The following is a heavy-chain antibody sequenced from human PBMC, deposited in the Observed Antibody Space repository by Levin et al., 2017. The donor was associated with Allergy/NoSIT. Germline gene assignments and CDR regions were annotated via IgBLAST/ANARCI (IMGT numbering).Heavy chain of an antibody. CDR3: VRDRWDQPRYQYSYILDV. CDR1: GFVFSNFG. CDR2: ISHDTYGSSQ. J-gene: IGHJ6*02. D-gene: IGHD1-26*01. V-gene: IGHV3-30*03. Sequence: QAGESLKISCAVSGFVFSNFGMHWVRQAPGKGLEWVAFISHDTYGSSQYYADSVKGRFTISRDTSENRMHLQMSSVRSDDTATYYCVRDRWDQPRYQYSYILDVWGQGTTVTVSS.